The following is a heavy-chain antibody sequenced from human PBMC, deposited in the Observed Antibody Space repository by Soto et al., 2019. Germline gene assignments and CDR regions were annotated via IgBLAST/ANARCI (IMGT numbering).Heavy chain of an antibody. V-gene: IGHV1-69*12. J-gene: IGHJ6*02. CDR3: ATHPMATITYYSGMDV. Sequence: QVQLVQSGAEVKKPGSSVRVSCKASGGTFSSYAISWVRQAPGQGLEWMGGIIPIFDTADYAQKFQGRVTITADESTSTACMELSSLRSEDTAVYYCATHPMATITYYSGMDVWGQGTTVTVSS. CDR1: GGTFSSYA. CDR2: IIPIFDTA. D-gene: IGHD5-12*01.